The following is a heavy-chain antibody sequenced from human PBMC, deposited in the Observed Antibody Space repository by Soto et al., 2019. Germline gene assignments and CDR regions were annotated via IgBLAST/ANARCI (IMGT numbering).Heavy chain of an antibody. Sequence: EVQLVESGGGLVQPGGSLRLSCAASGFTFSSYWMHWVRQAPGKGLVWASRINSDGSSTSYADSVKGRFTISRDNAKNTLYLQMNSLRAEDTAVYYCARVLYMAASGSGSYYREGMDVWGQGTTVTVSS. CDR2: INSDGSST. V-gene: IGHV3-74*01. D-gene: IGHD3-10*01. J-gene: IGHJ6*02. CDR1: GFTFSSYW. CDR3: ARVLYMAASGSGSYYREGMDV.